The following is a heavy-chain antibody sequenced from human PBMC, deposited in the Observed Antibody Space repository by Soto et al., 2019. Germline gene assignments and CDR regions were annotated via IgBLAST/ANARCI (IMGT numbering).Heavy chain of an antibody. CDR3: SRKPPSAIQGWAFGMDV. CDR1: GFSTSTTY. V-gene: IGHV3-53*02. D-gene: IGHD2-21*01. J-gene: IGHJ6*02. CDR2: TFSGGNT. Sequence: ELQLVETGGGLIQTGGSLKLPCAPSGFSTSTTYIAWARQPPGKGLEWVSTTFSGGNTEYAAPGKGRCSISRDNYKNTLYLQMDNLRVEDTAVYYCSRKPPSAIQGWAFGMDVWGQGTTVSVSS.